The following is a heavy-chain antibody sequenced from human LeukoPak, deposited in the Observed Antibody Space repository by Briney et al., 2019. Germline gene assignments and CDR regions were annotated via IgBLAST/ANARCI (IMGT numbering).Heavy chain of an antibody. D-gene: IGHD2-2*01. CDR3: ASHYCSSTSCYRGRAFDI. CDR2: IYYSGST. CDR1: GGSISSSSYY. Sequence: PSETLSLTCTVSGGSISSSSYYWGWIRQPPGKGLEWIGSIYYSGSTYYNPSLKSRFTISVDTSKNQFSLKLSSVTAADTAVYYCASHYCSSTSCYRGRAFDIWGQGTMVTVSS. J-gene: IGHJ3*02. V-gene: IGHV4-39*01.